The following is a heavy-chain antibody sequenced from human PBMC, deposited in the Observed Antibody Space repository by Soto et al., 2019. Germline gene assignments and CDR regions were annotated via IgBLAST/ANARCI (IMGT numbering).Heavy chain of an antibody. D-gene: IGHD3-3*01. J-gene: IGHJ6*02. V-gene: IGHV1-18*04. CDR3: ARVPRSGYYTRYYYYGMDV. CDR1: GCTFTSYG. CDR2: ISAYNGNT. Sequence: XSVKVSCKASGCTFTSYGIIWVRQSPGQGLEWMGWISAYNGNTNYAQKLQRRVTMTTDTSTSTAYMELRSLRSDDTAVYYCARVPRSGYYTRYYYYGMDVWGQGTTVTVSS.